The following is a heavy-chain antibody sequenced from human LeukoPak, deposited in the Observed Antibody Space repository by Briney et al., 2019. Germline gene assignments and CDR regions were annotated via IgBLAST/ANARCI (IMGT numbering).Heavy chain of an antibody. CDR1: GYTFTGYY. J-gene: IGHJ6*02. CDR2: INPNSGGT. Sequence: ASVKVSCKASGYTFTGYYMHWVRQAPGQGLEWMGWINPNSGGTNYAQKFQGWVTMTRDTSISTAYMELSRLRSDDTAVYYCARAGAAAGTLRRVYYYYGMDVWGQGTTVAVSS. D-gene: IGHD6-13*01. CDR3: ARAGAAAGTLRRVYYYYGMDV. V-gene: IGHV1-2*04.